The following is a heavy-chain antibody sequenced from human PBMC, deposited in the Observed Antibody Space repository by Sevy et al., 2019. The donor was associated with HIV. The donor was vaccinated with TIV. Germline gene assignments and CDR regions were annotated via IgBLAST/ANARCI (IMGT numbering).Heavy chain of an antibody. Sequence: GGSLRLSCAASGFTFSNYWMSWVRQAPGKGLEWVANTQEDGSDKYYVDSVKGRFTISRDNAKNSLYLQMNSLRAEDTAVYYCATDPFSVTTSNDYMDVWGKGTTVTVSS. D-gene: IGHD4-17*01. CDR2: TQEDGSDK. CDR1: GFTFSNYW. CDR3: ATDPFSVTTSNDYMDV. V-gene: IGHV3-7*01. J-gene: IGHJ6*03.